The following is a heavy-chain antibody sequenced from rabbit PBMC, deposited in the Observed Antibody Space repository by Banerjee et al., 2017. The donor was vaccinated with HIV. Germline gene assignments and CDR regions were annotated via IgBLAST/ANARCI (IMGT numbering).Heavy chain of an antibody. CDR1: GVSFTISSY. V-gene: IGHV1S40*01. CDR2: IDAGDSGFT. D-gene: IGHD1-1*01. CDR3: ARDTSSSFSSYSMVL. Sequence: QSLEESGGDLVKPGASLTLTCTASGVSFTISSYMCWVRQAPGKGLEWIACIDAGDSGFTYVAHWGKGRFTVSKTSSTTVTLHRTSLTGAGTVTYFCARDTSSSFSSYSMVLWGPGTLVTVS. J-gene: IGHJ6*01.